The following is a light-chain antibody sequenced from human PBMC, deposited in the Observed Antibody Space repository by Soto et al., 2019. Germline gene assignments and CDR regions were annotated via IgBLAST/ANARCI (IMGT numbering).Light chain of an antibody. Sequence: QSALTQPASVSGSPGQSIAISCTGTSSDVGGYNYVSWYQQHPGKAPKLMIYEVSNRPSGVSNRFSGSKSGNTASLTISGLKDEDEAAYYCSSYTSSSTRVFGGGTKLTVL. J-gene: IGLJ3*02. CDR2: EVS. CDR1: SSDVGGYNY. V-gene: IGLV2-14*01. CDR3: SSYTSSSTRV.